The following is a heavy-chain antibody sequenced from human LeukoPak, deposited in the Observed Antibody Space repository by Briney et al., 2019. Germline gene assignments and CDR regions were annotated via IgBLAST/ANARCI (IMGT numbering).Heavy chain of an antibody. D-gene: IGHD3-22*01. V-gene: IGHV3-66*02. Sequence: GGSVRLSCAASGFSVSSNYMSWVRQAPGRGLEWVSVIYSGGSTYYADSVKGRFTISRYNSKNTLYLQMNSLRAEDTAVYHCARGDSSGYLFDYWGQGTLVTVSS. CDR2: IYSGGST. CDR1: GFSVSSNY. CDR3: ARGDSSGYLFDY. J-gene: IGHJ4*02.